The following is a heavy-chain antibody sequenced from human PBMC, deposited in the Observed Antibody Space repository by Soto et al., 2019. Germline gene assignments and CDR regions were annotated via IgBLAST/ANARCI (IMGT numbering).Heavy chain of an antibody. V-gene: IGHV3-30-3*01. Sequence: GGSLRLSCAASGLTFSSYAMHWVRQAPGKGLEWVSVISSDGSKKYYADSVKGRFTISRDNSKNTLYLQMNSLRAEDTAVYYCARSIYSTSPLDYWGQGTLVTVSS. CDR2: ISSDGSKK. CDR1: GLTFSSYA. J-gene: IGHJ4*02. CDR3: ARSIYSTSPLDY. D-gene: IGHD6-6*01.